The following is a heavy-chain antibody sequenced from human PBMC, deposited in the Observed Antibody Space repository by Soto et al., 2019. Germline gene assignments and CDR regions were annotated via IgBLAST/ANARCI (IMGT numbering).Heavy chain of an antibody. J-gene: IGHJ4*02. V-gene: IGHV1-18*01. Sequence: QVQLVQSGAEVKKPGASVKVSCKTSGYTFTSYGISWVRQAPGQGLEWMGWINVYNGNTNYAQKLQGRVTMTTDTSTSTAYLDLRSLRSDDTAVYFCARDTSRGEYDCWGQGTRVTVSS. CDR2: INVYNGNT. CDR3: ARDTSRGEYDC. D-gene: IGHD3-10*01. CDR1: GYTFTSYG.